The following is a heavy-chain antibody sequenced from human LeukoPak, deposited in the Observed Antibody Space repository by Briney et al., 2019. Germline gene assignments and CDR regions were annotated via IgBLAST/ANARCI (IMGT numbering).Heavy chain of an antibody. CDR3: AREGIVVVPAAMN. Sequence: SETLSLTCTVSGGSISSGDYYWSWIRQPPGKGLEWIGYIYYSGSTYHNPSLKRRVTISVDTSKNQFSLKLSSVTAADTAVYYCAREGIVVVPAAMNWGQGTLVTVSS. J-gene: IGHJ4*02. CDR1: GGSISSGDYY. V-gene: IGHV4-30-4*08. CDR2: IYYSGST. D-gene: IGHD2-2*01.